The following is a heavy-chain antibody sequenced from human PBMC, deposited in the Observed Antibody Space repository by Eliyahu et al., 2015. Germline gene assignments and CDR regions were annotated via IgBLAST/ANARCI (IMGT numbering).Heavy chain of an antibody. J-gene: IGHJ4*02. CDR2: IYGSGSDT. CDR1: GLXFSRFS. D-gene: IGHD2-15*01. V-gene: IGHV3-7*03. CDR3: ARNAEGSGAWFLLDY. Sequence: EVQLVESGGGLVQPGGPLRVSCVVSGLXFSRFSMTWVRQAPGKGLEWLANIYGSGSDTSYADSVRGRFTVSRDNAKNTLYLQLTSLRAEDTAFYHCARNAEGSGAWFLLDYWGQGTLVTVSS.